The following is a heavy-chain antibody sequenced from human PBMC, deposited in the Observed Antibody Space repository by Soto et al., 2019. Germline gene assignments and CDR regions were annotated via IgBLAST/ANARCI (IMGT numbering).Heavy chain of an antibody. CDR3: ARGGDYDFWSGYAYYFDY. D-gene: IGHD3-3*01. CDR1: GGSISSYY. Sequence: WATLSLTCTVSGGSISSYYWSWIRQPPGKGLEWIGYIYYSGSTNYNPSLKSRVTISVDTSKNQFSLKLSSVTAADTAVYYCARGGDYDFWSGYAYYFDYWGQGTLVTVSS. CDR2: IYYSGST. V-gene: IGHV4-59*01. J-gene: IGHJ4*02.